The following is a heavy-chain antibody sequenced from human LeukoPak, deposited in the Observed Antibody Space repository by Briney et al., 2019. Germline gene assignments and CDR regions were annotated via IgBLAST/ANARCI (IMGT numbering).Heavy chain of an antibody. V-gene: IGHV1-18*01. CDR1: GYTFSTYA. CDR2: ISAYSGNT. J-gene: IGHJ4*02. CDR3: ARDRDYSPDY. D-gene: IGHD2-21*01. Sequence: ASVKVSCKASGYTFSTYAIQWVRQAPGQGLEWMGWISAYSGNTIYAQKLQGRVTMTTDTSTTTAYMELRSLRSDDTAVYYCARDRDYSPDYWGQGTLVTVSS.